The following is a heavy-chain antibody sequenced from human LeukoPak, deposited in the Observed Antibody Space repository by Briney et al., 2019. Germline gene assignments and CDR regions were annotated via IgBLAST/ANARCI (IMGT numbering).Heavy chain of an antibody. Sequence: GGSLRLSCAASGFTFRSHGMHWVRQTPGKGLEWLAVIWYDRSKTYYADSVKGRFTISRDNSKNTLYLQMNSLRAEDTAVYYCARDLGTYYFDYWGQGTLVTVSS. V-gene: IGHV3-33*01. CDR1: GFTFRSHG. CDR2: IWYDRSKT. J-gene: IGHJ4*02. CDR3: ARDLGTYYFDY.